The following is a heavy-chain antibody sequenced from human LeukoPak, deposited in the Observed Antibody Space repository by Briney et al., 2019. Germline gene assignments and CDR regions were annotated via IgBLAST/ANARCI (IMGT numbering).Heavy chain of an antibody. V-gene: IGHV3-23*01. D-gene: IGHD5-12*01. CDR2: ISGSGGST. J-gene: IGHJ4*02. CDR3: ARGPSGYHNT. CDR1: GFTFSSYA. Sequence: GGSLRLSCAASGFTFSSYAMSWVRQAPGKGLEWVSAISGSGGSTYYADSVKGRFTISRDNSKNMLYLQMNSLRAEDTAVYYCARGPSGYHNTGGQGTLVTVSS.